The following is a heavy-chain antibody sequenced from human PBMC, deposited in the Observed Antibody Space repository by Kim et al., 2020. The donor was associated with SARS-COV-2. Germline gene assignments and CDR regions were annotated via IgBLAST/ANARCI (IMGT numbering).Heavy chain of an antibody. CDR3: ARGGYYYGSGSDGSPWFDP. Sequence: SRVTIAVDTSKNQFSLKLSSVTAADTAVYYCARGGYYYGSGSDGSPWFDPWGQGTLVTVSS. D-gene: IGHD3-10*01. J-gene: IGHJ5*02. V-gene: IGHV4-34*01.